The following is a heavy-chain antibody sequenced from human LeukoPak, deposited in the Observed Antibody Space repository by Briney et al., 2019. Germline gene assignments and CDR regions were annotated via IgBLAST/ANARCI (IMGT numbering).Heavy chain of an antibody. V-gene: IGHV3-49*03. J-gene: IGHJ4*02. CDR3: TRFLSSGYSYYFDY. CDR2: IRSKAYGGTT. D-gene: IGHD4-23*01. CDR1: GFTFGDYA. Sequence: PGGSLRLSCTASGFTFGDYAMSWFRQAPGEGLEWVGFIRSKAYGGTTEYAASVKGRFTISRDDSKSIAYLQMNSLKTEDTAVYYCTRFLSSGYSYYFDYWGQGTLVTVSS.